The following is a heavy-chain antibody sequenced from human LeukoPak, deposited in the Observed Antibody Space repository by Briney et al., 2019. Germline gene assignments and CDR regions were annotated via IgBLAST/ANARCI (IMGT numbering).Heavy chain of an antibody. Sequence: GGSLRLSCAASGFTFSSYAMHWVRQAPGKGLVWVSRINSDGSSTSYADSVKGRFTISRDNAKNTLYLQMNSLRAEDTAVYYCARVGLLLRFLEWLLLHYYYGMDVWGQGTTVTVSS. CDR1: GFTFSSYA. J-gene: IGHJ6*02. V-gene: IGHV3-74*01. D-gene: IGHD3-3*01. CDR2: INSDGSST. CDR3: ARVGLLLRFLEWLLLHYYYGMDV.